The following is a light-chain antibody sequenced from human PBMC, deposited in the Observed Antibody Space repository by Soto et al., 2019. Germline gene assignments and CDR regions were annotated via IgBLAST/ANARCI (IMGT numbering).Light chain of an antibody. CDR2: DAS. Sequence: DIQMTQSPSTLSASVGDRVTITCRASQSINTWLAWYQQKPGKAPKLLIHDASSLESGVPSRFSGTGLGTEFTLTIGSLQPDDFATYYCQQYNSYSWTFGQGTKVDIK. CDR1: QSINTW. V-gene: IGKV1-5*01. J-gene: IGKJ1*01. CDR3: QQYNSYSWT.